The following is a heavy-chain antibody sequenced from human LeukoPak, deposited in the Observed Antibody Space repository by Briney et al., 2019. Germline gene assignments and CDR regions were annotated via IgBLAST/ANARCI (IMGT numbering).Heavy chain of an antibody. CDR1: GGSFSGYY. D-gene: IGHD3-3*01. CDR3: ARGGFFGVVIIATHYYYYGMDV. V-gene: IGHV4-34*01. CDR2: INHSGST. J-gene: IGHJ6*02. Sequence: NPSETLSLTCAAYGGSFSGYYWSWIRQPPGKGLEWIGEINHSGSTNYNPSLKSRVTISVDTSKNQFSLKLSSVTAADTAVYYCARGGFFGVVIIATHYYYYGMDVWGQGTTVTVSS.